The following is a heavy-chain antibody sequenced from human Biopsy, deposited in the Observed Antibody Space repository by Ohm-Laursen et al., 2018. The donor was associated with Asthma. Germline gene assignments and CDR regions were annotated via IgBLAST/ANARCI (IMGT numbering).Heavy chain of an antibody. CDR2: ISDYLENP. D-gene: IGHD2-2*01. V-gene: IGHV1-18*04. CDR3: ARTYCTLNTCYASFDH. J-gene: IGHJ4*02. Sequence: GASVKVSCKASGYSFGLNGMSWVRQRPGQGLEWMGWISDYLENPSYAQKFQGRVNMTYDRSTNTAYMELKSLRTDDTAVYFCARTYCTLNTCYASFDHWGQGTLVAVSS. CDR1: GYSFGLNG.